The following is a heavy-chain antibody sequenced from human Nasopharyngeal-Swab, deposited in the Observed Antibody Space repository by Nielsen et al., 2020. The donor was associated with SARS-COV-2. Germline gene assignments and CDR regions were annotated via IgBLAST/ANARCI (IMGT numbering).Heavy chain of an antibody. Sequence: SVQVSCKASGGPFSSYAISWVRQAPGQGLEWMGGIIPIFGTANYAQKFQGRVTITADESTSTAYMELSSLRSEDTAVYYCARDRNFVVVVAATLSDYYGMDVWGQGTTVTVSS. CDR2: IIPIFGTA. CDR3: ARDRNFVVVVAATLSDYYGMDV. D-gene: IGHD2-15*01. V-gene: IGHV1-69*13. CDR1: GGPFSSYA. J-gene: IGHJ6*02.